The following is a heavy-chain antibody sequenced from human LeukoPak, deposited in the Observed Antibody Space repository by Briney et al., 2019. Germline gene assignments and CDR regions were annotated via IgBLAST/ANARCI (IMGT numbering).Heavy chain of an antibody. D-gene: IGHD4-23*01. J-gene: IGHJ3*02. CDR3: ARDNSDDAFDI. V-gene: IGHV1-2*04. CDR2: INPNSGGT. Sequence: GASVKVSCKVSGYTFTGYYMHWVRQAPGQGLEWMGWINPNSGGTNYAQKFQGWVTMTRDTSISTAYMELSRLRSDDTAVYYCARDNSDDAFDIWGQGTMVTVSS. CDR1: GYTFTGYY.